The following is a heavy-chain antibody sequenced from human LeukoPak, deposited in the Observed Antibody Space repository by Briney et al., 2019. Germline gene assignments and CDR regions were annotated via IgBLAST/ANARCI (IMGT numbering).Heavy chain of an antibody. J-gene: IGHJ3*02. CDR3: ARELVGATDSDAFDI. CDR1: GGSISSYY. CDR2: IYYTRSS. V-gene: IGHV4-59*12. D-gene: IGHD1-26*01. Sequence: PSETLSLTCTVSGGSISSYYWSWIRQPPGKGLEWIGYIYYTRSSNYNPSLRSRVTISVDTSKNQFSLKLSSVTAADTAVYYCARELVGATDSDAFDIWGQGTMVTVSS.